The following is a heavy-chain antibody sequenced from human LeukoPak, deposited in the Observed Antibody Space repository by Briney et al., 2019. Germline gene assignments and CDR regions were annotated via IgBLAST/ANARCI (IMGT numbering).Heavy chain of an antibody. CDR3: ARDYELNY. CDR2: ISGSGSST. J-gene: IGHJ4*02. V-gene: IGHV3-23*01. Sequence: GGSLRLSCAASGFTFSNCAMSWVRQAPEKGLEWVSGISGSGSSTYYADSVKGRFTISRDNAKNSLYLQMNSLRAEDTAVYYCARDYELNYWGQGTLVTVSS. D-gene: IGHD3-16*01. CDR1: GFTFSNCA.